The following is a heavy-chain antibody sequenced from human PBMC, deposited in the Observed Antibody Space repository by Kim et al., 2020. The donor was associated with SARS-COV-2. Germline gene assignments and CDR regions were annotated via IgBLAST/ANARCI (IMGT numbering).Heavy chain of an antibody. Sequence: GGSLRLSCATSGFTFSTYDMNGVIQAPGTVLEWLSFISMISSTIYYADSVKGRFTISRDNAKNSLYLQMNSLRDEDTAVYYCVRDRMGGAFDIWGQGTMVTVSS. D-gene: IGHD3-16*01. CDR2: ISMISSTI. J-gene: IGHJ3*02. CDR1: GFTFSTYD. V-gene: IGHV3-48*02. CDR3: VRDRMGGAFDI.